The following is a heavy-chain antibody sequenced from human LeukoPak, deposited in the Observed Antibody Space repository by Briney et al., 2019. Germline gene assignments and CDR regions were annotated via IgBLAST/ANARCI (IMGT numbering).Heavy chain of an antibody. D-gene: IGHD3-9*01. CDR2: ISAYNGNT. CDR1: GYTFTSYG. Sequence: ASVKVSCKASGYTFTSYGISWVRQAPGQGLEWMGWISAYNGNTNYAQKLQGRVTMTTDTSTSTAYMELRSLRSDDTAVYYCARVGEDYDILTGYYFDYWGQGTLVTVSS. CDR3: ARVGEDYDILTGYYFDY. J-gene: IGHJ4*02. V-gene: IGHV1-18*01.